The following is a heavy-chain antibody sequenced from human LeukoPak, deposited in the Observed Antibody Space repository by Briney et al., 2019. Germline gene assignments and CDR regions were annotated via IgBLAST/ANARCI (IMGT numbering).Heavy chain of an antibody. V-gene: IGHV4-30-2*01. CDR2: IYHSGST. Sequence: SQTLSLTCAVSGGSISSGGYSWSWLRQPPGKGLEWIGYIYHSGSTYYNPSLKSRVTISVDRSKNQFSLKLSSVTAADTAVYYCARDSPMIVVASGTNWFDPWGQGTLVTVSS. CDR3: ARDSPMIVVASGTNWFDP. CDR1: GGSISSGGYS. D-gene: IGHD3-22*01. J-gene: IGHJ5*02.